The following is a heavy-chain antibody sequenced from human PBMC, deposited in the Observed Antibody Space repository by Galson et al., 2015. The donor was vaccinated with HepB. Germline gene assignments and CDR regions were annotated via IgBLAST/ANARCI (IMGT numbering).Heavy chain of an antibody. D-gene: IGHD1-26*01. J-gene: IGHJ4*02. CDR1: GGSISSYY. V-gene: IGHV4-59*01. Sequence: SETLSLTCTVSGGSISSYYWSWIQRPPGKGLEWIGYIYYSGSTNYNPSLKSRVTISVDTSKNQFSLKLSSVTAADTAVYYCARGGEWDLPDYWGQGTLVTVSS. CDR3: ARGGEWDLPDY. CDR2: IYYSGST.